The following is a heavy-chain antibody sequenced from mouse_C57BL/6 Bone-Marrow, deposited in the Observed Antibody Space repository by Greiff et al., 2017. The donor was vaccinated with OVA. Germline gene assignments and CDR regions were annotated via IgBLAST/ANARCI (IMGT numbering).Heavy chain of an antibody. CDR3: ATDY. CDR2: IYPSNSET. CDR1: GYTFTSDW. V-gene: IGHV1-61*01. Sequence: VQLQQPGAELVKPGSSVKLSCKASGYTFTSDWMDWVKPRPGPGLEWIGNIYPSNSETHYNQKFKDKATLTVDKSSSTPYMQLSSLTSEDSAVYYCATDYWGQGTTLTVSS. J-gene: IGHJ2*01.